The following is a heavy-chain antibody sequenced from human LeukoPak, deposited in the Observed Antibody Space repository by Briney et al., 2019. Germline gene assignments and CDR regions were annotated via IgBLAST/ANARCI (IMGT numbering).Heavy chain of an antibody. CDR2: ISSSGSTI. CDR1: GFTFSDYY. Sequence: PGGSLRLSCAVSGFTFSDYYMSWIRQAPGKGLEWVSCISSSGSTIYYADSVKGRFTISRDNAKNSLYLQMNSLRAEDTAVYYCARPRGAATVLDYWGQGTLVTVSS. V-gene: IGHV3-11*01. J-gene: IGHJ4*02. CDR3: ARPRGAATVLDY. D-gene: IGHD3-10*01.